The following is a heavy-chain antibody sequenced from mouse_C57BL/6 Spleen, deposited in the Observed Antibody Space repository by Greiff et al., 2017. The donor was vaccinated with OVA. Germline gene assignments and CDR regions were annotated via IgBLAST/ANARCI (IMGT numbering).Heavy chain of an antibody. CDR2: IYPGNSDT. J-gene: IGHJ1*03. D-gene: IGHD2-4*01. Sequence: EVQVVESGTVLARPGASVKMSCKTSGYTFTSYWMHWVKQRPGQGLEWIGAIYPGNSDTSYNQKFKGKAKLTAVTSASAAYMELSSLTNEDSAVYYCTRRYDYDRYFDVWGTGTTVTVSS. CDR3: TRRYDYDRYFDV. V-gene: IGHV1-5*01. CDR1: GYTFTSYW.